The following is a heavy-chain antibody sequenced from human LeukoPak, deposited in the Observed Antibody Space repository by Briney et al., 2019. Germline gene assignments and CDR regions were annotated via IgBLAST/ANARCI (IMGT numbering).Heavy chain of an antibody. CDR2: IYPGDSDT. Sequence: GESLKISCKGSGYSFTSYWIGWVRQMPGKGLEWMGIIYPGDSDTRYSPSFQGQVTISADKSISTAYLQWSSLKASDTAMYYCARITGYCSSTGCSYYFDYWGQGTLVTVSS. J-gene: IGHJ4*02. D-gene: IGHD2-2*03. V-gene: IGHV5-51*01. CDR1: GYSFTSYW. CDR3: ARITGYCSSTGCSYYFDY.